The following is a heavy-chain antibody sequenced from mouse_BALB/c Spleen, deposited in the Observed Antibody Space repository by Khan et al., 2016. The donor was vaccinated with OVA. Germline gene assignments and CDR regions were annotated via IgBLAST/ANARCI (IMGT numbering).Heavy chain of an antibody. D-gene: IGHD1-2*01. CDR1: GYTFTDYY. J-gene: IGHJ3*01. CDR2: ISPGSGDT. V-gene: IGHV1-77*01. Sequence: VQLQESGAELARPGASVKLSCKASGYTFTDYYLNWVKQRTGQVLEWIGEISPGSGDTYYNERFKGKATLTADKSSSTAYMQLSSLTSEASAVYFCARRNYFGYTFAYWGQGTLVTVSA. CDR3: ARRNYFGYTFAY.